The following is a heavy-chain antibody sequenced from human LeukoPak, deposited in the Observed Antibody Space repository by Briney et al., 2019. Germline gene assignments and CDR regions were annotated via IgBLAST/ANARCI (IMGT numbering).Heavy chain of an antibody. CDR2: IYNTGNT. V-gene: IGHV4-39*07. CDR1: GASISTTNYY. D-gene: IGHD1/OR15-1a*01. CDR3: AAEGTEQHSEDYYYYGMDV. J-gene: IGHJ6*02. Sequence: SETLSLTCTVSGASISTTNYYWGWVRQSPGKGLEWIGAIYNTGNTYFNPSLQSRVSISVDTSKNQFSLKLSSVTAADTAVYYCAAEGTEQHSEDYYYYGMDVWGQGTTVTVSS.